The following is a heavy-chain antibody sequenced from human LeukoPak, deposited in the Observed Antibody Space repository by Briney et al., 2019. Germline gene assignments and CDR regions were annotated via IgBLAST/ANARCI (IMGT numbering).Heavy chain of an antibody. CDR1: GYTFTNYG. Sequence: GASVKVSCKASGYTFTNYGISWVRQAPGQGLEWMGWISAYNGNTNYAQKLQGRVTITRNTSISTAYMELSSLRSEDTAVYYCAREAINWTNVGPVRYFDYWGQGTLVTVSS. J-gene: IGHJ4*02. CDR2: ISAYNGNT. CDR3: AREAINWTNVGPVRYFDY. D-gene: IGHD1-20*01. V-gene: IGHV1-18*01.